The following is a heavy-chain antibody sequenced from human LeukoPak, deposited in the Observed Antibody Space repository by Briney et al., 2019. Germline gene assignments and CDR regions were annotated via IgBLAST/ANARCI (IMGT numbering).Heavy chain of an antibody. J-gene: IGHJ4*02. D-gene: IGHD2-2*01. CDR2: ISGRGGST. Sequence: PGGSLRLSCAASGFTFSSYAMSWVRQAPGKGLEWVSAISGRGGSTYYADSVKGRFTISRDNSKNTLYLQMNSLRAEDTAVYYCAKLALGIVVVPAARGDDGYWGQGTLVTVSS. CDR1: GFTFSSYA. CDR3: AKLALGIVVVPAARGDDGY. V-gene: IGHV3-23*01.